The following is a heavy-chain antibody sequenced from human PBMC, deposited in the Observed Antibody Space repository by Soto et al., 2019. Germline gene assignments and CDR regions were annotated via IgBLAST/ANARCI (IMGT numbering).Heavy chain of an antibody. CDR3: AQRSNYYYGMDV. Sequence: SETLSLTCTVSGGSISSYYWSWIRQPPGKGLEWIGYIYYSGSTNYNPSLKSRVTISVDTSKNQFSLKLSSVTAADTAVYYCAQRSNYYYGMDVWGQGTTVTVSS. V-gene: IGHV4-59*01. CDR1: GGSISSYY. J-gene: IGHJ6*02. CDR2: IYYSGST.